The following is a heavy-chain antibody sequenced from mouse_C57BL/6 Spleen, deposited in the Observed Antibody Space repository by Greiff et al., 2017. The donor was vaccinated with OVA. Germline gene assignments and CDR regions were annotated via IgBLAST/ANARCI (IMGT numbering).Heavy chain of an antibody. J-gene: IGHJ4*01. V-gene: IGHV1-43*01. CDR3: ARCLSFYAMDY. Sequence: VQLQQSGPELVKPGASVKISCKASGYSFTGYYMHWVKQSSEKSLEWIGEINPSTGGTSYNQKFKGKATFTVDKSSSTAYMQLKSLTSEDSAVYYCARCLSFYAMDYWGQGTSVTVSS. CDR2: INPSTGGT. CDR1: GYSFTGYY.